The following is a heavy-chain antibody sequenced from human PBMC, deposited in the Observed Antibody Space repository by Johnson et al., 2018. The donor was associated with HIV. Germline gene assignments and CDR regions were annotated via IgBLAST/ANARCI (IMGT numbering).Heavy chain of an antibody. CDR1: GFTFSSYA. D-gene: IGHD1-1*01. CDR2: ISYDGSNK. J-gene: IGHJ3*02. V-gene: IGHV3-30*04. CDR3: ASRYTVDAFDI. Sequence: QVQLVESGGGVVQPGRSLRLSCAASGFTFSSYAMHWVRQAPGKWLEWVAVISYDGSNKYYADSVKGRFTISRDNSKNTLYLQMNSLRAEDTAVYYCASRYTVDAFDIWGQGTMVTVSS.